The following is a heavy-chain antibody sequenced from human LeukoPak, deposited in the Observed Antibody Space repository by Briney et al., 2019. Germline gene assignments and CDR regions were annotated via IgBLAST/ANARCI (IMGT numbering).Heavy chain of an antibody. D-gene: IGHD2-2*02. V-gene: IGHV4-4*07. CDR3: ARETLYCSSTSCYMYYFDY. CDR1: GGSINSYY. J-gene: IGHJ4*02. Sequence: PSETLSLTCTVSGGSINSYYWSWIRQPAGKGLEWIGRIYTSGSTNYNPSLKSRVTMSVDTSKNQFSLKLSSVTAADTAVYYCARETLYCSSTSCYMYYFDYWGQGTLVTVSS. CDR2: IYTSGST.